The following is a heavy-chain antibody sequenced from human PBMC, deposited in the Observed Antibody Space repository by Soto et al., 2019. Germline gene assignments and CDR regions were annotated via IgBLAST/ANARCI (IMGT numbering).Heavy chain of an antibody. CDR1: GGTFSSYT. CDR3: AREQGIAAAGRAYAFDI. D-gene: IGHD6-13*01. V-gene: IGHV1-69*08. CDR2: IIPILGET. Sequence: ASVKVSCKASGGTFSSYTISWVRQAPGQGLEWMGRIIPILGETIYAQKFQGRVTMTEDTSTDTAYMELSSLRSEDTAVYYCAREQGIAAAGRAYAFDIWGQGTMVTVSS. J-gene: IGHJ3*02.